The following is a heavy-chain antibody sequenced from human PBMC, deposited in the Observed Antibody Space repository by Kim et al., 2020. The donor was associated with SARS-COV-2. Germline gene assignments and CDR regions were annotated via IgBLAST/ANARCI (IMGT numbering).Heavy chain of an antibody. J-gene: IGHJ4*02. Sequence: ADSVKGRFTISIDNSKNTLYLQMNSLGAEDTAVYYCAKDALAYDILTGYTNWGQGTLVTVSS. V-gene: IGHV3-23*01. D-gene: IGHD3-9*01. CDR3: AKDALAYDILTGYTN.